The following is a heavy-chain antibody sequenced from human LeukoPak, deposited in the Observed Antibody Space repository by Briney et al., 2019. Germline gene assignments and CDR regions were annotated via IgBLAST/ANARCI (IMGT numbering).Heavy chain of an antibody. CDR1: GFTFTGYG. V-gene: IGHV3-48*04. CDR2: ISSGSSTI. CDR3: AGAFDI. Sequence: PGGSLRLSCAAPGFTFTGYGVNWVRQAPGKGLEWVSYISSGSSTIYYADSVKGRFTISRDNAKNSLYLQMNSLRAEDTAVYYCAGAFDIWGQGTMVTVSS. J-gene: IGHJ3*02.